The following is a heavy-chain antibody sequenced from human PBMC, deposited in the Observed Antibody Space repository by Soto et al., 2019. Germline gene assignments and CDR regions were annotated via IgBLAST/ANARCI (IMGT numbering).Heavy chain of an antibody. Sequence: ASVKVSCKGLGYTFTSYGISWVRQAPGQGLEWMGWIRPNDGHTNYAQKFQDRVTMTRDTSTTTVYMDLRSLGSDDTAVYYCAIIGSGDYSDFDYWGQGTLVTVSS. CDR3: AIIGSGDYSDFDY. CDR1: GYTFTSYG. CDR2: IRPNDGHT. D-gene: IGHD4-4*01. V-gene: IGHV1-18*01. J-gene: IGHJ4*02.